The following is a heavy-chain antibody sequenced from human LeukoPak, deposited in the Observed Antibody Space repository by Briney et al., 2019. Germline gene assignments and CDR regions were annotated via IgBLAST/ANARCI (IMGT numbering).Heavy chain of an antibody. V-gene: IGHV4-34*01. Sequence: SETLSLTCAVYGGSFSGYYWSWIRQPPGKGPEWIGEINHSGSTNYNPSLKSRVTISVDTSKNQFSLKLSSVTAADTAVYYCAKDIGSSTPRDYWGQGTLVTVSS. J-gene: IGHJ4*02. CDR3: AKDIGSSTPRDY. CDR2: INHSGST. D-gene: IGHD6-13*01. CDR1: GGSFSGYY.